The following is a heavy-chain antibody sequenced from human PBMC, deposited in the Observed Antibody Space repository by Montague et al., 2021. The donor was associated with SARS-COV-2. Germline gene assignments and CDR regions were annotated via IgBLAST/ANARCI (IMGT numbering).Heavy chain of an antibody. J-gene: IGHJ4*02. V-gene: IGHV3-53*04. CDR1: GFTVSSNY. Sequence: SLRFSCAASGFTVSSNYMSWVRQAPGKGLEWVSVIYSGGSTYYADSVKGRFTISRHNSKNTLYLQMNSLRAEDTAVYYCARDHGSGWFTFDYWGQGTLVTVSS. CDR3: ARDHGSGWFTFDY. CDR2: IYSGGST. D-gene: IGHD6-19*01.